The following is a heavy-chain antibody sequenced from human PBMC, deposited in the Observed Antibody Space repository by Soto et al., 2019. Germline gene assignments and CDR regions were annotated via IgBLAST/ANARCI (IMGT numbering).Heavy chain of an antibody. Sequence: SETLSLTCAVYGGSFNGYYWTWIRQPPGKGPEWIGDIDHSGSTNYNPSLKSRVTISVDTSKNQFSLKVRSVTAVDMAVFYCARAPDKYYFDSWGQGTQVTVSS. CDR3: ARAPDKYYFDS. CDR1: GGSFNGYY. CDR2: IDHSGST. V-gene: IGHV4-34*01. J-gene: IGHJ4*02.